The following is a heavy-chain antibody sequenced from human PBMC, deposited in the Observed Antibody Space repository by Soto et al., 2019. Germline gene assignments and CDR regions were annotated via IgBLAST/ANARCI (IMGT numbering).Heavy chain of an antibody. CDR3: TREQAYMSAV. D-gene: IGHD4-4*01. J-gene: IGHJ4*02. CDR2: VNSDGSIT. V-gene: IGHV3-74*01. CDR1: GFDFSNAW. Sequence: EVQLVESGGGLVQPGGSLRLSCAASGFDFSNAWMHWVRQAPGKGLVWVSHVNSDGSITTYADAVEGRFTIFRDNAKNTVYLQMTSLRVEDTAVYYCTREQAYMSAVWGQGTLVTVSS.